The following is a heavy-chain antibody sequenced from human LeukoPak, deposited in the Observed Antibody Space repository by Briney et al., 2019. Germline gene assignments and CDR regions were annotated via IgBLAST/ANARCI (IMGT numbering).Heavy chain of an antibody. V-gene: IGHV1-46*01. Sequence: ASVKVSCKASGYTFTSYYMHWVRQAPGQGLEWMGIINPSGGSTSYAQKFQGRVTMTRDTSTSTVYMELSRLRSDDTAVYYCATRSRVYDSSGYYPKGAFDIWGQGTMVTVSS. CDR3: ATRSRVYDSSGYYPKGAFDI. CDR2: INPSGGST. CDR1: GYTFTSYY. J-gene: IGHJ3*02. D-gene: IGHD3-22*01.